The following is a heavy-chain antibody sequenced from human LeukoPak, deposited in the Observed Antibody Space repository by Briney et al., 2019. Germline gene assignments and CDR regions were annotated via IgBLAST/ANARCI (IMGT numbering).Heavy chain of an antibody. V-gene: IGHV4-31*11. J-gene: IGHJ6*02. D-gene: IGHD3-3*02. Sequence: SETLSLTCAVYGGSFSGYYWSWIRQHPGKGLEWIGYIYYSGSTYYNPSLKSRVTISVDTSKNQFSLKLSSVTAAGTAVYYCARTPDLAGGMDVWGQGTTVTVSS. CDR2: IYYSGST. CDR1: GGSFSGYY. CDR3: ARTPDLAGGMDV.